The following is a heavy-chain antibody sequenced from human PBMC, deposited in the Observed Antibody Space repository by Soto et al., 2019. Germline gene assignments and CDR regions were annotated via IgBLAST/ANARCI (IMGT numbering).Heavy chain of an antibody. V-gene: IGHV3-30*18. J-gene: IGHJ5*02. CDR2: ISFDGSIE. CDR3: AKGRRGSGSYLFDP. CDR1: GFTFGTYG. Sequence: QVQLVESGGGVVQPGTSLRLSCAASGFTFGTYGIYWVRQAPGKGLEWVAGISFDGSIEYYADSVKGRITVSRDNSKNTVDLQTISVRTEDTAVYYCAKGRRGSGSYLFDPWGQGTLVTVTS. D-gene: IGHD3-10*01.